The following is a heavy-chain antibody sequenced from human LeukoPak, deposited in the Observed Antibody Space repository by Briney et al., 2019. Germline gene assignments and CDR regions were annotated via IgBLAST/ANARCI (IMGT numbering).Heavy chain of an antibody. D-gene: IGHD3-22*01. CDR3: ARRLLSGDSSAFDY. V-gene: IGHV4-59*12. CDR1: GGSISSYY. J-gene: IGHJ4*02. CDR2: IYYGGST. Sequence: SETLSLTCTVSGGSISSYYWSWIRQPPGKGLEWIGYIYYGGSTNYNPSLKSRVTISVDTSKNQFSLKLSSVTAADTAVYYCARRLLSGDSSAFDYWGQGTLVTVSS.